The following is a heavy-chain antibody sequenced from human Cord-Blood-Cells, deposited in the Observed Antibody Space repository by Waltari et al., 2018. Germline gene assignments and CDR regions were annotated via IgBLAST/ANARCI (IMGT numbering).Heavy chain of an antibody. J-gene: IGHJ4*02. CDR1: GGPISSVSHY. V-gene: IGHV4-30-4*01. D-gene: IGHD6-13*01. CDR3: ARETTQYSSRLDPRPDY. Sequence: QVQLQASGPGLVMPSQTLSLTCPASGGPISSVSHYWTWIRQPPGKGLEWIGYIYYSGSTYYNPSLKSRVTISVDTSKNQFSLKLSSVTAADTAVYYCARETTQYSSRLDPRPDYWGQGTLVTVSS. CDR2: IYYSGST.